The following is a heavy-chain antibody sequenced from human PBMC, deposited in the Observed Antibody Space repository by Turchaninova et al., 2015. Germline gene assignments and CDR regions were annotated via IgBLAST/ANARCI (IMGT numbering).Heavy chain of an antibody. D-gene: IGHD3-10*01. Sequence: QVQLVQSGAEVKRPGAPVTVYCQASGYTFTSFGISWVRQAPGQGLEWMGWISGYNSNTNYAQKFQDRVTMTTDTSTTTAYMELRSLRSDDTAVYYCARDYYYVSGSTDYWGQGTLVTVSS. V-gene: IGHV1-18*01. CDR3: ARDYYYVSGSTDY. CDR2: ISGYNSNT. CDR1: GYTFTSFG. J-gene: IGHJ4*01.